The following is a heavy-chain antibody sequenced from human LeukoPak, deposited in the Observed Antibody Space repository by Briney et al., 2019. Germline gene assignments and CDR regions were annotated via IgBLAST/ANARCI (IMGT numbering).Heavy chain of an antibody. CDR1: GFTFGSYS. CDR3: GRPRRQDTPYHCMDV. V-gene: IGHV3-48*01. CDR2: ISSSSRNI. J-gene: IGHJ6*03. D-gene: IGHD5-24*01. Sequence: GGSLRLSCAASGFTFGSYSINWVRQAPGKGLEWLLYISSSSRNIYYADSVKGRFTISRDNSKNTLYLQMNSLRAEDTAVYYCGRPRRQDTPYHCMDVWGRGTTVTVSS.